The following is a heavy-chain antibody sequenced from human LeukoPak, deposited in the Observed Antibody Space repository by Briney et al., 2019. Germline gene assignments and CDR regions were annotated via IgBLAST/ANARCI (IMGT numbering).Heavy chain of an antibody. J-gene: IGHJ6*03. CDR2: ISWDGGST. CDR3: AKDGSGGAGYYYMDV. V-gene: IGHV3-43*01. Sequence: GGSPRLSCAASGFTFDDYTMHWVRQAPGKGLEWVSLISWDGGSTYYADSVKGRFTISRDNSKNSLYLQMNSLRTEDTALYYCAKDGSGGAGYYYMDVWGKGTTVTVSS. CDR1: GFTFDDYT. D-gene: IGHD3-10*01.